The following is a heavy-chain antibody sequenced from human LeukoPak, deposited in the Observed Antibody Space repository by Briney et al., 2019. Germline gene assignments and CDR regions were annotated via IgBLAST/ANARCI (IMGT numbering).Heavy chain of an antibody. V-gene: IGHV4-31*03. CDR3: ARVGYYYGSGSFKAYYFDY. Sequence: PSETLSLTCTVSGGSISSGGYYWSWIRQHPGKGLEWIGYIYYSGSTYYNPSLKSRVTIPVDTSKNQFSLKLSSVTAADTAVYYCARVGYYYGSGSFKAYYFDYWGQGTLVTVSS. D-gene: IGHD3-10*01. J-gene: IGHJ4*02. CDR1: GGSISSGGYY. CDR2: IYYSGST.